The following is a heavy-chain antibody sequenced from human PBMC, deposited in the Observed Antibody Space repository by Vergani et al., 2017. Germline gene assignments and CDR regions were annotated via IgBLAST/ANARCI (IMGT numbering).Heavy chain of an antibody. D-gene: IGHD3-3*01. CDR3: ARDDEGRFLVADYWYFDL. CDR2: ISSSSSYI. Sequence: EVQLVESGGGLVKPGGSLRLSCAAPGFTFSSYSMNWVRQAPGKGLEWVSSISSSSSYIYYADSVKGRFTISRDNAKNSLYLQMNSLRAEDTAVYYCARDDEGRFLVADYWYFDLWGRGTLVTVSS. J-gene: IGHJ2*01. V-gene: IGHV3-21*01. CDR1: GFTFSSYS.